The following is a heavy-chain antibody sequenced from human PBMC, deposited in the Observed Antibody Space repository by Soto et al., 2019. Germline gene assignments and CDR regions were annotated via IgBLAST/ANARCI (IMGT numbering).Heavy chain of an antibody. CDR3: ARGLPDGLGQYCDY. V-gene: IGHV3-21*01. Sequence: EVQLVESGGGLVKPGGSLRLSCAASGFTFSSYSMNWVRQAPGKGLEWVSSISSSSSYIYYGDSVKGRFTISRDNAKNSLYLQMNSLRAEDTAVYYCARGLPDGLGQYCDYWGQGTLVTVSS. CDR1: GFTFSSYS. CDR2: ISSSSSYI. D-gene: IGHD3-10*01. J-gene: IGHJ4*02.